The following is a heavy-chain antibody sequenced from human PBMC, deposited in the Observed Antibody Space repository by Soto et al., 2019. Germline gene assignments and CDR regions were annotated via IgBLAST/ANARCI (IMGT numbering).Heavy chain of an antibody. CDR3: ARAQGSGFLVS. V-gene: IGHV4-30-4*01. Sequence: QVQLQESGPGLVKPSQTLSLTCTVSGGSISSGDYYWSWIRQPPGKGLEWIGYIYYSGSTYYNPSVKRRVTISVDTSKNEFSLKLSSVTAADTAVYYCARAQGSGFLVSWGQGTLVTVSS. D-gene: IGHD3-10*01. J-gene: IGHJ4*02. CDR2: IYYSGST. CDR1: GGSISSGDYY.